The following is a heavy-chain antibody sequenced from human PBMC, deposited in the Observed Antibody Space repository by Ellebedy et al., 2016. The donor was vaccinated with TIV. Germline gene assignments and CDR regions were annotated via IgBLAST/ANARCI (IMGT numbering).Heavy chain of an antibody. J-gene: IGHJ4*02. D-gene: IGHD6-13*01. CDR2: IYYSGST. CDR3: ARRGSWYELDY. CDR1: GGSISSYY. Sequence: MPSETLSLTCTVSGGSISSYYWSWIRQPPGKGLEWIGYIYYSGSTNYNPSLKSRVTISVDTSKNQFSLKLSSVTAADTAVYYCARRGSWYELDYWGQGTLVTVSS. V-gene: IGHV4-59*08.